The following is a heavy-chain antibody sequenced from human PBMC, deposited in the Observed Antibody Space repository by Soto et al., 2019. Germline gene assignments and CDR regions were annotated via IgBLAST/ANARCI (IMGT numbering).Heavy chain of an antibody. CDR1: GGTFRSYA. CDR2: LIPFFGTG. Sequence: QVQLVQSGAEVKKPGSSVKVSCKDYGGTFRSYAISWLRQAPGQGLEWMVGLIPFFGTGNYAQKLQGRVTITADESTSTAYMELSSLRSEDTAVYYCARSTITSLDVWGQGTTVTVSS. V-gene: IGHV1-69*12. D-gene: IGHD5-12*01. J-gene: IGHJ6*02. CDR3: ARSTITSLDV.